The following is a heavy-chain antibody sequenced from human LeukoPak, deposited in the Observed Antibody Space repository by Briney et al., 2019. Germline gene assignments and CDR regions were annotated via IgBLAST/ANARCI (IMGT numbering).Heavy chain of an antibody. CDR2: IDPNSGGT. CDR1: GDTFTGYH. V-gene: IGHV1-2*02. D-gene: IGHD5-24*01. Sequence: ASGKVSCKASGDTFTGYHMHWVRQAPGQGLEWMGWIDPNSGGTNFVQKFQGRVTMTRDTSISTAYMELSRLRSDDTAVYYCAGDTGRDGYSFYYWAQGTLVTVSS. J-gene: IGHJ4*02. CDR3: AGDTGRDGYSFYY.